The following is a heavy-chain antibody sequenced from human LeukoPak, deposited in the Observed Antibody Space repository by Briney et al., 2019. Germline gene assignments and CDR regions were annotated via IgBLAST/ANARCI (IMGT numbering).Heavy chain of an antibody. J-gene: IGHJ4*02. CDR1: GYTFTCYY. V-gene: IGHV1-2*02. Sequence: GASVKVSCKASGYTFTCYYMHWVRQAPGQGLEWMGWINPNGGGTNYAQKFQGRVTMTTDTSISTAYMELGGLRYDDTAVYYCARVSSSGDYYDNWGQGTLVTVSS. CDR3: ARVSSSGDYYDN. D-gene: IGHD3-10*01. CDR2: INPNGGGT.